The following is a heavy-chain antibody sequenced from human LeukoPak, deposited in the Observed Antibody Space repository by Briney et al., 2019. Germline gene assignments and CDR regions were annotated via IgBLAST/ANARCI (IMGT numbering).Heavy chain of an antibody. CDR3: ARDPGGSFDY. D-gene: IGHD1-26*01. Sequence: PSETLSLTCAVYGGSFSGYYWSWIRQPPGKGLEWIGEINHSGSTNYNPSLKSRVTISVDTSKNQFSLKLSSVTAADTAVYYCARDPGGSFDYWGQGTLVTVSS. V-gene: IGHV4-34*01. J-gene: IGHJ4*02. CDR1: GGSFSGYY. CDR2: INHSGST.